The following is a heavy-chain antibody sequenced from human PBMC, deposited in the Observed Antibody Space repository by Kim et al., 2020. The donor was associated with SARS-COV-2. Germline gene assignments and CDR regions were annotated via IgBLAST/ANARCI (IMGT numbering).Heavy chain of an antibody. J-gene: IGHJ4*02. D-gene: IGHD6-13*01. Sequence: GESLKISCKGSGYSFTSYWIGWVRQMPGKGLEWMGIIYPGDSDTRYSPSFQGQVTISADKSISTAYLQWSSLKASDTAMYYCARRGGSSSVGGLIDYWGQGTLVTVSS. CDR2: IYPGDSDT. CDR1: GYSFTSYW. V-gene: IGHV5-51*01. CDR3: ARRGGSSSVGGLIDY.